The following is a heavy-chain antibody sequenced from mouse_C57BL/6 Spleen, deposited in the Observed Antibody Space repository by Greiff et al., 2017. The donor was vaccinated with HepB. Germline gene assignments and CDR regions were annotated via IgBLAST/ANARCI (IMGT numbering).Heavy chain of an antibody. J-gene: IGHJ3*01. CDR3: ARYYYGRGWFAY. V-gene: IGHV5-6*01. CDR1: GFTFSSYG. D-gene: IGHD1-1*01. CDR2: ISSGGSYT. Sequence: EVQVVESGGDLVKPGGSLKLSCAASGFTFSSYGMSWVRQTPDKRLEWVATISSGGSYTYYPDSVKGRFTISRDNAKNTLYLQMSSLKSEDTAMYYCARYYYGRGWFAYWGQGTLVTVSA.